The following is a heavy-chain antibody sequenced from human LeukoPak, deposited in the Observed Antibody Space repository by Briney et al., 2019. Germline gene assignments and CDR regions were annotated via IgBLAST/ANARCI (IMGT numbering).Heavy chain of an antibody. CDR3: ARAGGNSRAYWYFDL. V-gene: IGHV3-53*01. J-gene: IGHJ2*01. CDR1: GFTFSSYS. D-gene: IGHD4-23*01. CDR2: IYSGGST. Sequence: GGSLRLSCAASGFTFSSYSMNWVRQAPGKGLEWVSVIYSGGSTYYADSVKGRFTISRDNSKNTLYLQMNSLRAEDTAVYYCARAGGNSRAYWYFDLWGRGTLVTVSS.